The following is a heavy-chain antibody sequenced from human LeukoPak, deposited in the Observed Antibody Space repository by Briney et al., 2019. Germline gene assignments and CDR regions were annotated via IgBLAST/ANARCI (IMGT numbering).Heavy chain of an antibody. J-gene: IGHJ4*02. CDR1: GGSISSYY. V-gene: IGHV4-59*01. D-gene: IGHD5-24*01. CDR2: IYYSGST. CDR3: ARDGWLQPFDY. Sequence: SETLSLTCTVSGGSISSYYWSWIRQPPGKGLEWIGYIYYSGSTNYNPPLKSRVTISVDTSKNQFSLKLSSVTAADTAVYYCARDGWLQPFDYWGQGTLVTVSS.